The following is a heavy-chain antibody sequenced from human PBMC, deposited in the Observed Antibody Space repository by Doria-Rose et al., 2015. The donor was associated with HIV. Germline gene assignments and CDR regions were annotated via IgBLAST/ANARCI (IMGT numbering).Heavy chain of an antibody. Sequence: QVQLVQSGPVLVKPTETLTLTCTVSGVSLSSPGMGVSWIRQPPGKALEWLANIFSVDERSYKTSLKSRLTISRDTSKSQVVLTMTDMDPVDTATYYCARIKSSRWYHKYYFDFWGQGTLVIVSA. CDR3: ARIKSSRWYHKYYFDF. CDR1: GVSLSSPGMG. CDR2: IFSVDER. V-gene: IGHV2-26*01. J-gene: IGHJ4*02. D-gene: IGHD6-13*01.